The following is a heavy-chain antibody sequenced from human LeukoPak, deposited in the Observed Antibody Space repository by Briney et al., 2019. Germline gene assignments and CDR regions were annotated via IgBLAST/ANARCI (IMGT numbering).Heavy chain of an antibody. CDR2: TYYRSKWYY. D-gene: IGHD6-13*01. V-gene: IGHV6-1*01. Sequence: SQTLSLTCAISGDSFSSNSAGWNWNRQSPSRGLKWLVRTYYRSKWYYDYAVAVNSRMTIYTDTSKNQFSLLLNSVTPEDTAVYYCARGGSGWSVSLFDPWGQGTLVTVSS. CDR3: ARGGSGWSVSLFDP. J-gene: IGHJ5*02. CDR1: GDSFSSNSAG.